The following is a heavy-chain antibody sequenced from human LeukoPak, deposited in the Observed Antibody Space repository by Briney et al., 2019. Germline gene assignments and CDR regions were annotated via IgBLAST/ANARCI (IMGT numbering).Heavy chain of an antibody. Sequence: SETLSLTCTVSGGSISSSGYYWGRIRQPPGKGLEWIGSIYYSGSAYYNPSLKSRGAISVDTSKNQFSLKLSSVTAADTAVYYCARLRGYSYGHFDFWGQGTLVTVSS. J-gene: IGHJ4*02. CDR3: ARLRGYSYGHFDF. D-gene: IGHD5-18*01. CDR2: IYYSGSA. CDR1: GGSISSSGYY. V-gene: IGHV4-39*01.